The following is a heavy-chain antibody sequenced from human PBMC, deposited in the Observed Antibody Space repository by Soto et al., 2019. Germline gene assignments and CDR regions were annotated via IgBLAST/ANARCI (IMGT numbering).Heavy chain of an antibody. J-gene: IGHJ6*02. CDR1: GGTFSSYA. D-gene: IGHD3-10*01. CDR3: AREPVGVRGVMEDYYYYYGMDV. Sequence: SVKVSCKASGGTFSSYAISWVRQAPGQGLEWMGGIIPIFGTANYAQKFQGRVTITADESTSTAYMELSSLRSEDTAVYYCAREPVGVRGVMEDYYYYYGMDVWGQGTTVTVSS. CDR2: IIPIFGTA. V-gene: IGHV1-69*13.